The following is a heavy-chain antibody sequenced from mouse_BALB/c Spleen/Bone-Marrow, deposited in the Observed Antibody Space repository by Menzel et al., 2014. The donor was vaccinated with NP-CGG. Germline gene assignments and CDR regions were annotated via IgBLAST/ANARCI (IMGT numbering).Heavy chain of an antibody. CDR3: ARSSSYDYDVGFAY. J-gene: IGHJ3*01. CDR2: ISYSGSP. D-gene: IGHD2-4*01. Sequence: ESGPGLVKPSQSLSLTCIVTGYSITRDYAWNWIRQFPGNKLEWIGYISYSGSPTYNPSLESRISITRDTSKNQFLLQLNSVTTEDTATYYCARSSSYDYDVGFAYWGQGTLVTVSA. V-gene: IGHV3-2*02. CDR1: GYSITRDYA.